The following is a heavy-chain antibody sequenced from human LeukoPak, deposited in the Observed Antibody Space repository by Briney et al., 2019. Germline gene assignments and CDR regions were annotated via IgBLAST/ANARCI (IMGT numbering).Heavy chain of an antibody. J-gene: IGHJ4*02. V-gene: IGHV3-73*01. CDR1: GFTFSGSA. CDR2: IRSKANSYAT. CDR3: ARDFRVRACSSTSCPGG. D-gene: IGHD2-2*01. Sequence: GESLRLSCAASGFTFSGSAMHWVRQASGKGLEWVGRIRSKANSYATAYAASVKGRFTISRDNAKNSLYLQMNSLRAEDTAVYYCARDFRVRACSSTSCPGGWGQGTLVTVSS.